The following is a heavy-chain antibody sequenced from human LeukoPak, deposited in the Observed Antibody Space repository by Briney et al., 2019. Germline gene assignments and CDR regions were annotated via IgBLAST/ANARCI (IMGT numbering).Heavy chain of an antibody. J-gene: IGHJ4*02. Sequence: SVKVSCKASGGTFSSYAINWVRQAPGQGLEWMGRIIPILGIANYAQKFQGRVTITADKSTSTAYMELSSLRSEDTAVYYCARGSAYLFDYWGQGTLVTVSS. V-gene: IGHV1-69*04. CDR2: IIPILGIA. D-gene: IGHD3-16*01. CDR3: ARGSAYLFDY. CDR1: GGTFSSYA.